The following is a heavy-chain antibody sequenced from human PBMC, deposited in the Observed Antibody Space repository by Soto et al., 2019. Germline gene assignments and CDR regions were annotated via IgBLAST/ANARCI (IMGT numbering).Heavy chain of an antibody. J-gene: IGHJ4*02. CDR3: GCYTYQRALGY. D-gene: IGHD3-16*01. V-gene: IGHV3-7*01. Sequence: EVQLVESGGGLVQPGGSLRLSCAASGFTFSGHWMSWVRQAPGKGLEWVANIKGDESATSYVDSVKGRFTISRDNTKKLLYRQMNSLRAEDTAVYYCGCYTYQRALGYWGQGTLVTVSS. CDR2: IKGDESAT. CDR1: GFTFSGHW.